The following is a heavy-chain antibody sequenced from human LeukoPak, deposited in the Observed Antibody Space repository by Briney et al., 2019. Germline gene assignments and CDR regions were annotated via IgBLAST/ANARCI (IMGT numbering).Heavy chain of an antibody. CDR2: FDPEDGET. D-gene: IGHD3-22*01. V-gene: IGHV1-24*01. CDR3: ATDLGNYYDSSGYYFLRDY. CDR1: GYTLTELS. J-gene: IGHJ4*02. Sequence: ASVKVSCKVSGYTLTELSMHWVRQAPGKGLKWMGGFDPEDGETIYAQKFQGRVTMTEDTSTDTAYIELSGLRSEDTAVYYCATDLGNYYDSSGYYFLRDYWGQGTLVTVSS.